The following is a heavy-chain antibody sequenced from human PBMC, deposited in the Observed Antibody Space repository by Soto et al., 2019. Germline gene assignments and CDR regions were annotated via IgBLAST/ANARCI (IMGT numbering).Heavy chain of an antibody. CDR2: ISGSGGST. V-gene: IGHV3-23*01. Sequence: PVESLRLSCAFSGFIFSLYSMNWVRQAPGKGLEWVSAISGSGGSTYYAHSVKGRFTISSDNSKNTLYLQMNSLSAADTAVYYCAKDAFYYCGGHYHWYDFCGQGTVVTVS. J-gene: IGHJ5*01. CDR1: GFIFSLYS. CDR3: AKDAFYYCGGHYHWYDF. D-gene: IGHD2-21*01.